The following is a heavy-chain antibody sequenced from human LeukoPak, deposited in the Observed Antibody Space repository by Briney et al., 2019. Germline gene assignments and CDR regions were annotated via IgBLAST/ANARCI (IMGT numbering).Heavy chain of an antibody. D-gene: IGHD2-2*03. CDR3: ARDGYCSSTSCWAMYYYYGMDV. J-gene: IGHJ6*04. Sequence: GGSLRLSCAASGFTFSSYSMNWVRQAPGKGLEWVSSISSSSSYIYYADSVKGRFTMSRDNAKNSLYLQMNSLRAEDTAVYYCARDGYCSSTSCWAMYYYYGMDVWGKGTTVTVSS. V-gene: IGHV3-21*01. CDR1: GFTFSSYS. CDR2: ISSSSSYI.